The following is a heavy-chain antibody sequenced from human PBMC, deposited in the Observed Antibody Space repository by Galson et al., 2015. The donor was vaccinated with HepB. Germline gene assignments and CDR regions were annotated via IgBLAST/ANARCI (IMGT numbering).Heavy chain of an antibody. Sequence: SLRLSCAASGFTFSSYGMHWVRQAPGKGLEWVAVISYDGSNKYYADSVKGRFTISRDNSKNTLYLQMNSLRAEDTAVYYCAKDPSGSYYRDPYFDYWGQGTLVTVSS. V-gene: IGHV3-30*18. D-gene: IGHD1-26*01. CDR2: ISYDGSNK. CDR1: GFTFSSYG. J-gene: IGHJ4*02. CDR3: AKDPSGSYYRDPYFDY.